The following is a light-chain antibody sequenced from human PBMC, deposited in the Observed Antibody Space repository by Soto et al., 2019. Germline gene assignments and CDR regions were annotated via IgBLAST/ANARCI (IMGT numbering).Light chain of an antibody. CDR2: AAS. J-gene: IGKJ5*01. Sequence: EIVLTQSPGTLSLSPGERATLSCRASQTVSSTYLAWYHQKPGQTPRLLIYAASSRATGIPDRFSGSGSGTDFTLTISRLEPEDFAVYFCQQYDAAHITFGQGKRLAIK. CDR1: QTVSSTY. CDR3: QQYDAAHIT. V-gene: IGKV3-20*01.